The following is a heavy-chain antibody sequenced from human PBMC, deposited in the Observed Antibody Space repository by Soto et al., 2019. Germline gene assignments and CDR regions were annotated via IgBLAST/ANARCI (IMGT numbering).Heavy chain of an antibody. Sequence: EVQLVETGGGLIQPGGSLRLSCAASGFTVSSNYMSWVRQAPGKGLEWVSVIYSGGSTYYADCVKGRFTISRDNSKNTLYHQMNSLRAEDTAVYYCARGADYYESSGYPHDAFDIWGQGTMVTVPS. CDR3: ARGADYYESSGYPHDAFDI. CDR2: IYSGGST. D-gene: IGHD3-22*01. J-gene: IGHJ3*02. CDR1: GFTVSSNY. V-gene: IGHV3-53*02.